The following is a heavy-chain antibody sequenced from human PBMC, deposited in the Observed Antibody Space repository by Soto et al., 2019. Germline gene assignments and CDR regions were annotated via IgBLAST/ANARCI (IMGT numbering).Heavy chain of an antibody. J-gene: IGHJ4*02. Sequence: LGESLKSYCKTSGYIMKNYWIGWVRQMPGQGLEWMGIIFPDDSDTRYSPSFQGHVTISVDKSISTAYVQWSSLKASDSAIYYCFRGGVTSRTFDYWGQGTLVTVSS. CDR1: GYIMKNYW. V-gene: IGHV5-51*01. CDR3: FRGGVTSRTFDY. D-gene: IGHD3-16*01. CDR2: IFPDDSDT.